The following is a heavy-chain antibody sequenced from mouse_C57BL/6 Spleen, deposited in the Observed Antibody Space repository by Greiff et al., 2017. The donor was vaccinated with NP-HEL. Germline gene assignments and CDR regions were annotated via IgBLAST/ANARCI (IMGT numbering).Heavy chain of an antibody. V-gene: IGHV1-69*01. CDR2: LDPSDSYT. Sequence: QVQLQQPGPELVMPGASVKLSCKASGYTFTNYWMHWVKQRHGPGLEWIGDLDPSDSYTSYNQQFKGKSTLTVDKSSSTAYMQLSSLTSEDSAVYYCARGHYYGRSLSWFAYWGQGTPVTVSA. J-gene: IGHJ3*01. CDR3: ARGHYYGRSLSWFAY. D-gene: IGHD1-1*01. CDR1: GYTFTNYW.